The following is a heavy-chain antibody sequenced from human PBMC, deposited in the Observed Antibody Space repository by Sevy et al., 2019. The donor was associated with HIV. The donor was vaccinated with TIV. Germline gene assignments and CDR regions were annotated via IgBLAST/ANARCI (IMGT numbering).Heavy chain of an antibody. V-gene: IGHV3-23*01. J-gene: IGHJ4*02. Sequence: GGSLRLSWAASGSTVNTYAMGWVRQAPGKGLEWVAVINNSGGGTDYANSVRGRFSISRDNPNVYLEMNSLRVEDTAVYYCVKERVGYISSWYYFDYWGQGTLVTVSS. CDR1: GSTVNTYA. D-gene: IGHD6-13*01. CDR2: INNSGGGT. CDR3: VKERVGYISSWYYFDY.